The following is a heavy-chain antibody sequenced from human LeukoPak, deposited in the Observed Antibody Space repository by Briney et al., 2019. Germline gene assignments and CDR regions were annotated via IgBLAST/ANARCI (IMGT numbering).Heavy chain of an antibody. V-gene: IGHV3-48*01. CDR1: GFTFSSYS. CDR3: ARTASSGSLLDY. D-gene: IGHD3-22*01. J-gene: IGHJ4*02. CDR2: TSSYSSAI. Sequence: PGGSLRLSCAASGFTFSSYSMNWVRQAPGKGLEWVSYTSSYSSAIYYADSVKGRFTISRDNDKTSLYLQMNSLRAEDTAVYYCARTASSGSLLDYWGQGTLVTVSS.